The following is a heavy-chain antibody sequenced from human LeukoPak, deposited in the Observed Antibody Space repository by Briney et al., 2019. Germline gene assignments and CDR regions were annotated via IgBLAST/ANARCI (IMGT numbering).Heavy chain of an antibody. Sequence: ASVKVSCKASGHSFTASYIHWVRQAPGQGLEWMGWINPNSGGTNYAQKLQGRVTMTTDTSTSTAYMELRSLRSDDTAVYYCARDSTYYMDVWGKGTTVTVSS. J-gene: IGHJ6*03. D-gene: IGHD2/OR15-2a*01. CDR3: ARDSTYYMDV. CDR1: GHSFTASY. CDR2: INPNSGGT. V-gene: IGHV1-2*02.